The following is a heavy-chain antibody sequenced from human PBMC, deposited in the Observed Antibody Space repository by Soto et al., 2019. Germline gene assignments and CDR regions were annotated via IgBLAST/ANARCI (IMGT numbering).Heavy chain of an antibody. CDR2: ISYHGSNK. D-gene: IGHD1-26*01. CDR1: GFTFSIYG. J-gene: IGHJ4*02. V-gene: IGHV3-30*18. CDR3: AKPSRGNYPRPFDY. Sequence: GGSLRLSCAASGFTFSIYGMHWVRQAPGKGLEWVAAISYHGSNKYYADSVKGRFTISRDNSKNTLYLQMDSPRAEDTAVYYCAKPSRGNYPRPFDYWGQGTLVTVYS.